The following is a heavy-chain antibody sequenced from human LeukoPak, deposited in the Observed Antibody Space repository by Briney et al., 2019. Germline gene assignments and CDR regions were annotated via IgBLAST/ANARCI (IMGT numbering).Heavy chain of an antibody. CDR3: ARTDYGDSYYFDF. Sequence: GGSLRLSCAASGFTVHTNYMTWVRQAPGKGLEWVSVIYSGGSTYYADSVKGRFTISRDNSKNTLYLQMNSLRAEDTAVYYCARTDYGDSYYFDFWGQGTLVTVSS. CDR2: IYSGGST. V-gene: IGHV3-66*01. J-gene: IGHJ4*02. D-gene: IGHD4-17*01. CDR1: GFTVHTNY.